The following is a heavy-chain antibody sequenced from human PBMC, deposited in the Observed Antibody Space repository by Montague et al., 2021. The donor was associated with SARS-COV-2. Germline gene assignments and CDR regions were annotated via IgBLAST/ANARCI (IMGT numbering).Heavy chain of an antibody. CDR2: IYSDESHT. D-gene: IGHD3-9*01. Sequence: YRRLSFAASGVHFRSYVMSWFRQVPGKGLEWVSGIYSDESHTNYADSVKGRFTISRDNSKNMVYLEMSHLRAEDTAVYYCASQDYDTLTGFRYHYYGMDVWGKGTTVTVSS. J-gene: IGHJ6*04. V-gene: IGHV3-23*03. CDR3: ASQDYDTLTGFRYHYYGMDV. CDR1: GVHFRSYV.